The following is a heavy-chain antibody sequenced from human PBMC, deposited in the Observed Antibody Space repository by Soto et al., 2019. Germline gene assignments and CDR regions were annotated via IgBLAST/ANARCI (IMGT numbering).Heavy chain of an antibody. V-gene: IGHV5-10-1*01. CDR2: IDPSGSYT. CDR1: GYSFTSYW. D-gene: IGHD3-3*01. Sequence: GESLKISCQVSGYSFTSYWLSCVRQMPGKVLEWMGRIDPSGSYTNYSPSFQGHVTISVDKSIRTAYLQWSSLQASDSDIYYCARGATTSGVPQAFDVWGQGTVVNVSS. J-gene: IGHJ3*01. CDR3: ARGATTSGVPQAFDV.